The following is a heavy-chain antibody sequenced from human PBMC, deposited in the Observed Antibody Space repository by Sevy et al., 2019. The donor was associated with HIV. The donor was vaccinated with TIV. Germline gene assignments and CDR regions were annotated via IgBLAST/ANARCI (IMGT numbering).Heavy chain of an antibody. CDR2: ISYDGSKK. V-gene: IGHV3-30*09. CDR3: ARVGVSYCTDDCYHRFDY. Sequence: GGSLTLSCAASGFTFSSYALLWVRHAPGKGLEWVSLISYDGSKKYYSDSVKGRFAISRDESKNTLFLQMNSLRSEDTAIYYCARVGVSYCTDDCYHRFDYWGRGTLVTVSS. CDR1: GFTFSSYA. J-gene: IGHJ4*02. D-gene: IGHD2-21*02.